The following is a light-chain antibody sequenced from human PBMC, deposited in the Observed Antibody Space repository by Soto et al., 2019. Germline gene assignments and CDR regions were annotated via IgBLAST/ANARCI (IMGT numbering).Light chain of an antibody. CDR3: QQYNNWTPWT. V-gene: IGKV3-15*01. CDR1: QSVSSN. Sequence: IVMTKSPATLSVTTGERATLSCRASQSVSSNLAWYQQKPGQAPRLLIYGASTRATGIPARFSGSGSGTEFTLTISSLQSEDFAVYYCQQYNNWTPWTFGQGTKV. CDR2: GAS. J-gene: IGKJ1*01.